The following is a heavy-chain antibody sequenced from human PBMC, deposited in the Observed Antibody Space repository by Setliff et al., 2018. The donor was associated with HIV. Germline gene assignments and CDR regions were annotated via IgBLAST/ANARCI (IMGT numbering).Heavy chain of an antibody. CDR1: GGSISSGSYY. Sequence: KSSETLSLTCTVSGGSISSGSYYWSWIREPAGKGLEWIGRVDHSGRTTYNSSLKSRVTISLDTSKKQFSLKLNSVTAADTAVYYCARGLMSYNFWGGRNDYHYMDVWGKGTTVTVSS. CDR2: VDHSGRT. D-gene: IGHD3-3*01. CDR3: ARGLMSYNFWGGRNDYHYMDV. V-gene: IGHV4-61*10. J-gene: IGHJ6*03.